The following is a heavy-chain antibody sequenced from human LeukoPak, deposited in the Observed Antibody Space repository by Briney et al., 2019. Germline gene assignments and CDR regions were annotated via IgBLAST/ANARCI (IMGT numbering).Heavy chain of an antibody. V-gene: IGHV3-33*08. CDR1: GFTVSSNY. CDR2: IWYDGNNK. CDR3: ARVHYSGSGSYYPYYHYGMDV. D-gene: IGHD3-10*01. Sequence: PGGSLRLSCAASGFTVSSNYMSWVRQAPGKGLEWVAVIWYDGNNKYYADSVKGRLTISRDNSKNTLYLQMNSLRAEDTAVYYCARVHYSGSGSYYPYYHYGMDVWGQGTTVTVSS. J-gene: IGHJ6*02.